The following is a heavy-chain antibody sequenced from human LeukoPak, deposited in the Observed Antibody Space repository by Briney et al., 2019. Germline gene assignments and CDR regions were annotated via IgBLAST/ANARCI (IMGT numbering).Heavy chain of an antibody. CDR1: GFTFSSYE. V-gene: IGHV3-48*03. CDR2: ISSSGTTI. CDR3: ARDLSAVAGKDRTDY. J-gene: IGHJ4*02. D-gene: IGHD6-19*01. Sequence: GGSLRLSCAASGFTFSSYEMNWVRQAPGKGLEWVSYISSSGTTIYYADSVKGRFTISRDNTKNSMYLQMNSLRAEDTALYYCARDLSAVAGKDRTDYWGQGTLVTVSS.